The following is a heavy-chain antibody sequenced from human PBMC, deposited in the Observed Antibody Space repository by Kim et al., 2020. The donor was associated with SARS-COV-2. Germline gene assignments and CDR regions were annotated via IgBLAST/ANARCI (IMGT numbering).Heavy chain of an antibody. CDR3: ARDAVRFLEWLSNDAFDI. Sequence: GGSLRLSCAASGFTFSSYEMNWVRQAPGKGLEWVSYISSSGSTIYYADSVKGRFTISRDNAKNSLYLQMNSLRAEDTAVYYCARDAVRFLEWLSNDAFDIWGQGTMVTVSS. J-gene: IGHJ3*02. D-gene: IGHD3-3*01. CDR2: ISSSGSTI. V-gene: IGHV3-48*03. CDR1: GFTFSSYE.